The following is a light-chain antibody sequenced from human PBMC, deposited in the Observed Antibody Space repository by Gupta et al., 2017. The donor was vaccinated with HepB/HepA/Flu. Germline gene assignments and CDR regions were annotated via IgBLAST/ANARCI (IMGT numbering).Light chain of an antibody. Sequence: SSALTQPPSVSVSPGQTASITCSGDKLGDKYACWYQQRPGQSPVLVIYQDSKRPAGIPERFSGSNSGSTATLTISGTQAMDEADYYCQAWDSSTVVFGGGTKLTVL. CDR3: QAWDSSTVV. CDR2: QDS. J-gene: IGLJ2*01. CDR1: KLGDKY. V-gene: IGLV3-1*01.